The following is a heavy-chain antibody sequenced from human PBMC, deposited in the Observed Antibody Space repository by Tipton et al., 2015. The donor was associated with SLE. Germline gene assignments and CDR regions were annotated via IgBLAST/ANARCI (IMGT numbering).Heavy chain of an antibody. CDR1: GFTFNSYS. CDR3: ARDGITIFGVVIIDY. J-gene: IGHJ4*02. CDR2: ISGSSNTI. D-gene: IGHD3-3*01. V-gene: IGHV3-48*01. Sequence: FLRLSCAASGFTFNSYSMNWVRQAPGKGLEWVSYISGSSNTIYYADSVKGRFIISRDNAKNSLYLQLNSLRAEDTAVYYCARDGITIFGVVIIDYWGQGTLVTVSS.